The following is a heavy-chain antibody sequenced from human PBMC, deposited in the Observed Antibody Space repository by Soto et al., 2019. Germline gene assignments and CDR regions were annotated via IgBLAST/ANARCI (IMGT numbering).Heavy chain of an antibody. CDR1: GGSISSYY. CDR2: FYYSGST. V-gene: IGHV4-59*01. Sequence: PSETLSLTCTVSGGSISSYYWSWIRQPPGKGLEWIGYFYYSGSTNYNPSLKSRVTISVDTSKNQFSLKLSSVTAADTAVYYCARVSSYYDFWSGGVPGYFDYWGQGTLVTVSS. D-gene: IGHD3-3*01. CDR3: ARVSSYYDFWSGGVPGYFDY. J-gene: IGHJ4*02.